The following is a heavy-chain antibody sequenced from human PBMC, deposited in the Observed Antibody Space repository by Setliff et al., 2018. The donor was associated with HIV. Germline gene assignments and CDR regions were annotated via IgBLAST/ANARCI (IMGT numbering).Heavy chain of an antibody. CDR3: ARGSHGTSWTDY. J-gene: IGHJ4*02. CDR1: GGSISSTNYY. Sequence: SETLSLTCTVSGGSISSTNYYWGWIRQTPGKGLEWIGSIYYSGTTYYNPSLKSRVTMSVDTSTSRLSLKVHSGTAADTAMYYCARGSHGTSWTDYWGQGTLVTVSS. CDR2: IYYSGTT. D-gene: IGHD6-13*01. V-gene: IGHV4-39*07.